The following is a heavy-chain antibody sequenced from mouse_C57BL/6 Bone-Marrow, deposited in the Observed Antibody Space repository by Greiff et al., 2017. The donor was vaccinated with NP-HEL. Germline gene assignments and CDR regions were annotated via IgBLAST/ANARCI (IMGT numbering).Heavy chain of an antibody. Sequence: EVKLMESGGDLVKPGGSLKLSCAASGFTFSSYGMSWVRQTPDKRLEWVATISSGGSYTYYPDSVKGRFTISRDNAKNTLYLQMSSLKSEDTAMYYCATYYDYDGVDYWGQGTTLTVSS. V-gene: IGHV5-6*01. CDR1: GFTFSSYG. CDR3: ATYYDYDGVDY. CDR2: ISSGGSYT. J-gene: IGHJ2*01. D-gene: IGHD2-4*01.